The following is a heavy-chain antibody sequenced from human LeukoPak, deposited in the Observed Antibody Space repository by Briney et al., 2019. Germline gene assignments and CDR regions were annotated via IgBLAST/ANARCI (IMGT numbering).Heavy chain of an antibody. V-gene: IGHV3-23*01. J-gene: IGHJ4*02. CDR1: GFTFSSYS. CDR3: ASSFYASGSYYEDY. CDR2: ISGSGGST. Sequence: GGSLRLSCAASGFTFSSYSMNWVRQAPGKGLEWVSAISGSGGSTYYADSVKGRFTISRDNSKNTLYLQMNSLRAEDTAVYYCASSFYASGSYYEDYWGQGTLVTVSS. D-gene: IGHD3-10*01.